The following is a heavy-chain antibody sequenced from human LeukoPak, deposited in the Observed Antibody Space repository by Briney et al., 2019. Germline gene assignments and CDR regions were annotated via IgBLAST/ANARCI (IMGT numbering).Heavy chain of an antibody. V-gene: IGHV6-1*01. CDR2: TYYRSKWYN. D-gene: IGHD2-2*02. CDR3: TREYTYGQFDY. J-gene: IGHJ4*02. CDR1: GDSVSSNNAA. Sequence: SQTLSLTCAISGDSVSSNNAAWHWFRQSSSRGLEWLGRTYYRSKWYNDYAVSVKSRMTINPDTSKNQFSLQLNSVTPEDTAVYYCTREYTYGQFDYWGQGTRVTVSS.